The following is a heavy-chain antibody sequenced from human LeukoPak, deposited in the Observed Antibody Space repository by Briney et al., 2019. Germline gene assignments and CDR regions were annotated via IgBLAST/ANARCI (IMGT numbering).Heavy chain of an antibody. J-gene: IGHJ4*02. CDR2: ISGSGGST. D-gene: IGHD2-15*01. CDR3: AKSCSGGSCYFDY. CDR1: GFTFSSYA. V-gene: IGHV3-23*01. Sequence: GGSLRLSCVASGFTFSSYAMSWVRQAPGKGLEWVSAISGSGGSTYYADSVKGRFTIPRDNSKNTLYLQMNSLRAEDTAVYYCAKSCSGGSCYFDYWGQGTLVTVSS.